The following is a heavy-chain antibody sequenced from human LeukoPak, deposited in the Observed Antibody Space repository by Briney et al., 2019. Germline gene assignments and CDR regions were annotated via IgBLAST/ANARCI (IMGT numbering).Heavy chain of an antibody. CDR2: IRYDGSTK. Sequence: GGSLRLSCAASAFTFSSYGMYWVRQAPGKGLEWVTSIRYDGSTKYYADSVKGRFTISRDNSDNMLYLQMNSLRPEDTAVYYCVKAQDPYDWGSNAVDFWGQGTLVTVSS. CDR3: VKAQDPYDWGSNAVDF. V-gene: IGHV3-30*02. D-gene: IGHD3-16*01. CDR1: AFTFSSYG. J-gene: IGHJ4*02.